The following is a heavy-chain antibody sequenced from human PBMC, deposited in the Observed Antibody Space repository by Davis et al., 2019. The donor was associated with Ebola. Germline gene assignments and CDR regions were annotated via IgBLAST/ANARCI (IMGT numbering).Heavy chain of an antibody. J-gene: IGHJ3*02. CDR1: GGSISSYY. Sequence: GSLRLSCTVSGGSISSYYWSWIRQPPGKGLEWIGYIYYSGSTNYNPSLKSRVTISVDTSKNQFSLKLSSVTAADTAVYYCARHLYGEGAFDIWGQGTMVTVSS. D-gene: IGHD3-10*01. CDR2: IYYSGST. V-gene: IGHV4-59*01. CDR3: ARHLYGEGAFDI.